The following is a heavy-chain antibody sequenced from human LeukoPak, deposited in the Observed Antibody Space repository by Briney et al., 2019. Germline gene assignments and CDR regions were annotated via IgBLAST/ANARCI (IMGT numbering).Heavy chain of an antibody. Sequence: SETLSLTCTVSGASISSGTYPWSWIRQPPGEGLEWIRYIYHTGSTYYNPSLKSRVTISVDRSKNQFSLNLNSVTAADTALYYCARGDGSGSGRWFDPWGQGTLITVSS. CDR3: ARGDGSGSGRWFDP. CDR1: GASISSGTYP. V-gene: IGHV4-30-2*01. CDR2: IYHTGST. D-gene: IGHD3-10*01. J-gene: IGHJ5*02.